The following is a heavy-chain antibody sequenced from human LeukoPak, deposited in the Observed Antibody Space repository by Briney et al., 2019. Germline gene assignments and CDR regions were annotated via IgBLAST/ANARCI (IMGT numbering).Heavy chain of an antibody. V-gene: IGHV1-69*04. Sequence: ASVKVSCKASGGTFSSYDISWVRQAPGQGLEWMGRIIPILGIANYAQKFQGRVTITADKSTSTAYMELSSLRSEDTAVYYCARDATVTTSEGDSWGQGTLVTVSS. D-gene: IGHD4-17*01. CDR2: IIPILGIA. CDR3: ARDATVTTSEGDS. J-gene: IGHJ4*02. CDR1: GGTFSSYD.